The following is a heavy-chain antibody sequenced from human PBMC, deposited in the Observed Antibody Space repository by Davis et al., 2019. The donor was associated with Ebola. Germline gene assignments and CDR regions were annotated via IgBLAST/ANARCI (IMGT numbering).Heavy chain of an antibody. CDR2: INPHNGNT. Sequence: AASVTVSCKASGYTFTSYDINWVRQATGQGLEWMGWINPHNGNTNYAQNVQGRVTMTTDTSTSTAYMEVGSLRSDDTAVYYCARAQFPTTSDHWGQGTLATVSS. D-gene: IGHD1-1*01. V-gene: IGHV1-18*01. J-gene: IGHJ4*02. CDR1: GYTFTSYD. CDR3: ARAQFPTTSDH.